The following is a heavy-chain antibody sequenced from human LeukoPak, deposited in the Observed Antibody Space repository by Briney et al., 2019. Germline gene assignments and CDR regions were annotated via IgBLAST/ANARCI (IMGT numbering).Heavy chain of an antibody. CDR1: GGTFSSYA. CDR3: ARALVVVPAAIGSWFDP. J-gene: IGHJ5*02. Sequence: SVKVSCKASGGTFSSYAISWVRQAPGQGLAWMGGITPIFGTANYAQRFQGRVTITADESTSTAYMELSSLRSEDTAVYYCARALVVVPAAIGSWFDPWGQGTLVTVSS. CDR2: ITPIFGTA. V-gene: IGHV1-69*01. D-gene: IGHD2-2*02.